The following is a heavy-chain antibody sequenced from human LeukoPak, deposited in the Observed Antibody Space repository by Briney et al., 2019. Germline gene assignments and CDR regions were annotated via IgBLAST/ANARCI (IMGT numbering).Heavy chain of an antibody. D-gene: IGHD1-26*01. CDR3: ARVRSGSSAGNYGMDV. V-gene: IGHV3-74*01. CDR2: INSDGSST. J-gene: IGHJ6*02. Sequence: GGSLSLSCAASGFTFSSYWMHWVRQAPGKGLVWVSRINSDGSSTSYADSVKGRFTISRDNAKNTLYLQMNSLRAEDTAVYYCARVRSGSSAGNYGMDVWGQGTTVTVSS. CDR1: GFTFSSYW.